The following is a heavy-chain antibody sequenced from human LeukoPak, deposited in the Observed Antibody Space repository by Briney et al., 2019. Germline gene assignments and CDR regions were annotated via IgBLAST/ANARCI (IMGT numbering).Heavy chain of an antibody. Sequence: PGRSLRPSCTASGFTFGDYAMSWVRQAPGKGLEWVGFIRSKAYGGTTEYAASVKGRFTISRDDSKSIAYLQMNSLKTEDTAVYYCTRDGIVGATTGFDYWGQGTLVTVSS. CDR2: IRSKAYGGTT. J-gene: IGHJ4*02. V-gene: IGHV3-49*04. D-gene: IGHD1-26*01. CDR3: TRDGIVGATTGFDY. CDR1: GFTFGDYA.